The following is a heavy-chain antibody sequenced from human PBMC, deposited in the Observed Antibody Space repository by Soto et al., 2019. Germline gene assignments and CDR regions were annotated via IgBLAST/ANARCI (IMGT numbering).Heavy chain of an antibody. CDR2: IYYSGST. CDR3: ARTRRYYYDSGNWFDP. J-gene: IGHJ5*02. D-gene: IGHD3-22*01. V-gene: IGHV4-39*01. CDR1: GGSISSSSYY. Sequence: PSETLSLTCTVSGGSISSSSYYWGWIRQPPGKGLEWIGSIYYSGSTYYNPSLKSRVTISVDTSKNQFSLKLSSVTAADTAVYYCARTRRYYYDSGNWFDPWGQGTLVTVSS.